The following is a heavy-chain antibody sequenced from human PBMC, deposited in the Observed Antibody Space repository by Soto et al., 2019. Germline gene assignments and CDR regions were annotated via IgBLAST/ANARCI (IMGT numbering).Heavy chain of an antibody. CDR2: IYYSGST. J-gene: IGHJ3*02. CDR1: GGSISGYY. CDR3: ALYDFFSGSHDAFNI. D-gene: IGHD3-3*01. V-gene: IGHV4-59*01. Sequence: SETLSLTCGVSGGSISGYYWSWIRQSPAKGLEWIGYIYYSGSTNYNPSLKSRVTISVDTSKNQFSLKLRSVTAADTAVYYCALYDFFSGSHDAFNIWGQRTKVTVSS.